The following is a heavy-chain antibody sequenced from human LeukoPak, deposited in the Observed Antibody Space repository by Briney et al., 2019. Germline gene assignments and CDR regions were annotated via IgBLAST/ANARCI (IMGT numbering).Heavy chain of an antibody. CDR2: INAGNGNT. V-gene: IGHV1-3*03. Sequence: ASVKVSCKTSGYTFTTYAIHWVRQAPGQRLEWMGWINAGNGNTEYSQVFQGRVTIYRDTSASIAYMELTSLRSEDMAVYYCARATDFWSGYSIGYFDYWGQGTLVTVSS. J-gene: IGHJ4*02. D-gene: IGHD3-3*01. CDR1: GYTFTTYA. CDR3: ARATDFWSGYSIGYFDY.